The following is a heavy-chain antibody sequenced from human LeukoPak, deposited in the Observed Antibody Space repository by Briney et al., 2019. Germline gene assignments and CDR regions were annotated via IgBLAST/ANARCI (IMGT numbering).Heavy chain of an antibody. CDR1: GYNFNDYY. J-gene: IGHJ4*02. V-gene: IGHV1-2*02. Sequence: ASVKVSCKASGYNFNDYYLQWVRQAPGQGLEWMGWINPKNGGTYYAEKFQGRVTMTRDTSITTVYMELSRLRSDDTAIYYCATDITALDYWGQGTLVTVSS. CDR2: INPKNGGT. D-gene: IGHD3-10*01. CDR3: ATDITALDY.